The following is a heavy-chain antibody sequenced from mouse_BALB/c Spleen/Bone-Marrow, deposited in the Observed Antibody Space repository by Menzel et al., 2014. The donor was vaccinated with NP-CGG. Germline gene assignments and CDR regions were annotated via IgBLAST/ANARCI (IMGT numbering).Heavy chain of an antibody. V-gene: IGHV3-2*02. J-gene: IGHJ4*01. D-gene: IGHD1-1*02. Sequence: EVMLVESGSGLVKPSQSLSLTCTVTGYSITSDYAWNWIRQFPGNKLEWMGYISYSGSTSYNPSLKSRISITRDTSKNQFFLQLNSVTTEDTATYYCARWGGYYAMDYWGQGTSVTVSS. CDR1: GYSITSDYA. CDR3: ARWGGYYAMDY. CDR2: ISYSGST.